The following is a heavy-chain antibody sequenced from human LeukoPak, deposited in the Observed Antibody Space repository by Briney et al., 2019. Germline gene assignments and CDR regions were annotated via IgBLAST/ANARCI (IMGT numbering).Heavy chain of an antibody. CDR1: GFSFSNYG. D-gene: IGHD5-18*01. CDR2: MQYDGSVE. V-gene: IGHV3-30*02. J-gene: IGHJ4*02. Sequence: GGSLRLSCVASGFSFSNYGTHWVRQAPGKGLEWVTFMQYDGSVEFYADSVKGRFTISRDNSKNTVYLQVTSLRTEDTAVYYCARGWQLWSFDYWGQGTLVTVSS. CDR3: ARGWQLWSFDY.